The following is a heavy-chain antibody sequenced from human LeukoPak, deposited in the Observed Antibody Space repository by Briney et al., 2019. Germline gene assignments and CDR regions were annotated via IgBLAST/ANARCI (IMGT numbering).Heavy chain of an antibody. D-gene: IGHD3-10*01. CDR1: GFTFSSYG. CDR3: ARERAGIWDSFDY. Sequence: GASLRLSCAASGFTFSSYGMRWVRQAPGKGLEWGSVISGSGGSTYSADSVKGRFTISRDNSKNTLYLQMNSLRAEDTAVYYCARERAGIWDSFDYWGQGTLVTVFS. J-gene: IGHJ4*02. CDR2: ISGSGGST. V-gene: IGHV3-23*01.